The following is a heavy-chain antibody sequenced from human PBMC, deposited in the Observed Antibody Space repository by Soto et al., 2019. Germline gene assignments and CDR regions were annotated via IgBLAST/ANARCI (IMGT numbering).Heavy chain of an antibody. J-gene: IGHJ4*02. CDR2: ISSSGSTI. CDR3: ARAEQLVLIVGATNFDY. D-gene: IGHD1-26*01. Sequence: QTGGSLRLSCAASGFTFSSYEMNWVRQAPGKGLEWVSYISSSGSTIYYADSVKGRFTISRDNAKNSLYLQMNSLRAEDTAVYYCARAEQLVLIVGATNFDYWGQGTLVTVSS. CDR1: GFTFSSYE. V-gene: IGHV3-48*03.